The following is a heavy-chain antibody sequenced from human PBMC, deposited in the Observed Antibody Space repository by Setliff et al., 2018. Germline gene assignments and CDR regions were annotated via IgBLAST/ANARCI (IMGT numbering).Heavy chain of an antibody. V-gene: IGHV7-4-1*02. J-gene: IGHJ6*03. Sequence: ASVKVSCKASGYTFTSYGISWVRQAPGQGLEWMGWINTNTGNPTYSQGFTGRIVFSLEASANTAYLQISNLETEDTGVYYCSRETWYDEGYSYMDVWGQGTAVTVS. CDR2: INTNTGNP. D-gene: IGHD1-1*01. CDR3: SRETWYDEGYSYMDV. CDR1: GYTFTSYG.